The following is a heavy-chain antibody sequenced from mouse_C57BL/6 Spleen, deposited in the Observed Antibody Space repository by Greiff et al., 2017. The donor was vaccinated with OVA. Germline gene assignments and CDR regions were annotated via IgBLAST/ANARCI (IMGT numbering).Heavy chain of an antibody. V-gene: IGHV14-4*01. J-gene: IGHJ3*01. CDR2: LDPENGDT. CDR1: GFNIKDDY. D-gene: IGHD2-3*01. CDR3: TYDGPLAY. Sequence: VQLKESGAELVRPGASVKLSCTASGFNIKDDYMHWVKQRPEQGLEWIGWLDPENGDTEYASKFQGKATITADTSSNTAYLQLSSLTSEDTAVYYCTYDGPLAYWGQGTLVTVSA.